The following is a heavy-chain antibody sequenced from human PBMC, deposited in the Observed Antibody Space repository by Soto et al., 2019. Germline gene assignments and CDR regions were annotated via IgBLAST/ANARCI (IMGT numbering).Heavy chain of an antibody. CDR2: ISGDGAIT. J-gene: IGHJ4*02. D-gene: IGHD2-2*01. CDR1: GFTFSNYA. V-gene: IGHV3-64*01. CDR3: AARYCSRTSCFQFDY. Sequence: GGSLRLSCAASGFTFSNYAMRWVRQAPGKGLEYVSAISGDGAITYYANSVKGRFTISRDNSKNTLYLQMGSLRAEDMAVYYCAARYCSRTSCFQFDYWGQGTPVTVSS.